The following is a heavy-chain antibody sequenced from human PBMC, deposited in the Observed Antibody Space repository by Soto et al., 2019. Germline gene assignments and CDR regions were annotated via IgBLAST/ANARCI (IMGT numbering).Heavy chain of an antibody. CDR3: ARAAYSGDYQGYFDY. J-gene: IGHJ4*02. CDR1: GDSVSSSSAT. Sequence: PSQTLSLTCAISGDSVSSSSATWNWVRQSPSRGLEWLGRAYYRTKWSSDYAMSVKSRIIISPDTSTNHLSLQLSSVTPDDTAVYYCARAAYSGDYQGYFDYWGQGILGTVSS. V-gene: IGHV6-1*01. D-gene: IGHD1-26*01. CDR2: AYYRTKWSS.